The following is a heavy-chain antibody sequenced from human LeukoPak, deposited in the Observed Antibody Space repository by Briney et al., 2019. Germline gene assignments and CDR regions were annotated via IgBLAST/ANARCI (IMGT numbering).Heavy chain of an antibody. D-gene: IGHD6-13*01. CDR2: MNPNSGNT. CDR1: GYTFTSYD. J-gene: IGHJ4*02. V-gene: IGHV1-8*03. Sequence: GASVKVSCKASGYTFTSYDINWVRQATGQGLEWMGWMNPNSGNTGYAQKFQGRVTITRNTSISTAYMELSSLRSEDTAVYYCATDIWLRGIAADYWGQGTLVTVSS. CDR3: ATDIWLRGIAADY.